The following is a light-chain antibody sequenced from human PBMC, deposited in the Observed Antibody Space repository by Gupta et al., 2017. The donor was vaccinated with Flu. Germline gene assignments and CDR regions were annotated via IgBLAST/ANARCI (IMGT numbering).Light chain of an antibody. Sequence: DIQMTQSPPSLSASVGDRVTITCRASQTISNYLNWYQQKPGKAPRVLISGASTLQLGVPPRFSGSGSGTHFVLTISSLQPEDFATYYCQQSDSLPLTFGGGTXVEI. CDR1: QTISNY. J-gene: IGKJ4*01. CDR2: GAS. V-gene: IGKV1-39*01. CDR3: QQSDSLPLT.